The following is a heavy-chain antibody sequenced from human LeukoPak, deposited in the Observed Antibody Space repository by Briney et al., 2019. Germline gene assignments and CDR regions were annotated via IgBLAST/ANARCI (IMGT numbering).Heavy chain of an antibody. J-gene: IGHJ4*02. D-gene: IGHD3-3*02. CDR1: GESFSGYY. V-gene: IGHV4-34*01. Sequence: SETLSLTCAVYGESFSGYYWNWIRQPPGKGLEWVGEINDFGSTKYNPSLKSRVTISADTSKSQFSLKVNSVTAADTAVYYCARAYRAPRTFYSSHFFDYWAQGTLVTVSS. CDR2: INDFGST. CDR3: ARAYRAPRTFYSSHFFDY.